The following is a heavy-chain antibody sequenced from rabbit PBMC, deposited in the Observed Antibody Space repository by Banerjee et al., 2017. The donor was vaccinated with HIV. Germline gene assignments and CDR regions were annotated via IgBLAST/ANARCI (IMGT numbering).Heavy chain of an antibody. V-gene: IGHV1S45*01. CDR2: IYAGKGST. CDR1: GFDFSSYYM. D-gene: IGHD1-1*01. Sequence: QEQLKETGGGLVQPGGSLTLSCKASGFDFSSYYMSWVRQAPGKGLEWIGIIYAGKGSTDSASWVNGRFTFSKTSSTTVTLQMTSLTAADTATYFCARDLDGVIGWNFGWWGPGTLVTVS. J-gene: IGHJ4*01. CDR3: ARDLDGVIGWNFGW.